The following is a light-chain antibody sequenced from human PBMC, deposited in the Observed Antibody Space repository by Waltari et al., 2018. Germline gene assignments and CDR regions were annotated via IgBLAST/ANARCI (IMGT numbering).Light chain of an antibody. J-gene: IGLJ2*01. CDR1: SSDVGGFKN. CDR2: DVS. V-gene: IGLV2-11*01. Sequence: QSALTQPRSVSGSPGQSVTISCTGSSSDVGGFKNVSWYQQHSGKAPKLMICDVSKRPSGVPDRFSGSKSGNTASLTISGLQAEDEADYYCCSYTSSYVVFGGGTKLTVL. CDR3: CSYTSSYVV.